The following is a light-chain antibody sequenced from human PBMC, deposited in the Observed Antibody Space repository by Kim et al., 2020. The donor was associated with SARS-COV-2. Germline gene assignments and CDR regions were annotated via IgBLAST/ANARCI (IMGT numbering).Light chain of an antibody. CDR1: SSNVGLHF. J-gene: IGLJ3*02. CDR3: ATWDVSLNGWV. Sequence: ELIQPPSTSGTPGQRVTISCSGSSSNVGLHFVNWYQQLPGTAPKVFIYNDNQRPSGVPDRFSGSRSGTSASLAISGLQSEDEADYYCATWDVSLNGWVFGGGTQLTVL. CDR2: NDN. V-gene: IGLV1-44*01.